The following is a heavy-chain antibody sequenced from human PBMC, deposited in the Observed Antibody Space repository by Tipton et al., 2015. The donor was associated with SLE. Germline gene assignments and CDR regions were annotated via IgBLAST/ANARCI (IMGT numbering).Heavy chain of an antibody. CDR1: EFTFSNYW. V-gene: IGHV3-7*01. Sequence: GSLRLSCAGSEFTFSNYWMTWVRQAPGKGLEWVANIMEDGSEKYYVDSVKGRFTISRDNAYNSLYLQMNSLTAEDTAVYYCARGRRRVIKSGRFSYYYYGLDVWGQGTTVTVSS. D-gene: IGHD3-3*01. J-gene: IGHJ6*02. CDR3: ARGRRRVIKSGRFSYYYYGLDV. CDR2: IMEDGSEK.